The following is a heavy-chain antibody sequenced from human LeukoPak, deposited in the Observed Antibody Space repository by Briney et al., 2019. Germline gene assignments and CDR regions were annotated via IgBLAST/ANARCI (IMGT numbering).Heavy chain of an antibody. CDR2: INPSGGST. CDR1: GYTFTSYY. V-gene: IGHV1-46*01. J-gene: IGHJ4*02. CDR3: ARDSVSGSGWY. Sequence: ASVKVSCKASGYTFTSYYMHWVRQAPGQGLEWMGIINPSGGSTSYAQKFQGRVTMTRDTSISTAYMELSRLRSDDTAVYYCARDSVSGSGWYWGQGTLVTVSS. D-gene: IGHD6-19*01.